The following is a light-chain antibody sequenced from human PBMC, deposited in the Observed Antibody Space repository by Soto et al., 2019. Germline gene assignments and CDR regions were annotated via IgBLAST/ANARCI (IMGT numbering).Light chain of an antibody. J-gene: IGKJ4*01. CDR2: GAS. CDR1: QSVSSN. CDR3: QQYARWPPLT. Sequence: EIVMTQSPATLSVSPGERATLSCRASQSVSSNLAWYQQKPGQAPRLLIYGASTRPTGIPARLSDSGSGPESTLTISSLQSEDFAVYYCQQYARWPPLTFGGGTKVEI. V-gene: IGKV3-15*01.